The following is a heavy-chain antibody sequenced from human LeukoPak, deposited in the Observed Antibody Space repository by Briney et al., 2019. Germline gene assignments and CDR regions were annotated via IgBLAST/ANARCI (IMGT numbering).Heavy chain of an antibody. CDR1: GFTFSGSA. V-gene: IGHV3-73*01. CDR3: TRMSSSWYGFDY. CDR2: IRSKANSYAT. Sequence: GGSLRLSCAASGFTFSGSAMHWVRQASGKGLEWVGRIRSKANSYATAYAASVKGRFTISRDDSKNTAYLQMNSLKTEDTAVYYCTRMSSSWYGFDYWGQRTLVTVSS. D-gene: IGHD6-13*01. J-gene: IGHJ4*02.